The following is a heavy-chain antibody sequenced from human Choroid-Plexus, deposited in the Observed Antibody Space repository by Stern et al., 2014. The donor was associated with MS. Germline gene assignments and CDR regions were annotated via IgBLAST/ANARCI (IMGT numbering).Heavy chain of an antibody. CDR1: GFTLGSCA. J-gene: IGHJ5*02. CDR3: AKDRQYLTYFFDH. V-gene: IGHV3-30*18. Sequence: VQLEASGGGVVQPGRPLRLSCVASGFTLGSCAMHWVRQAPGKGLEWVAGVSYDGSNKYYADSVKGRFTISRDNSQNTLYMQMSSLRPEDTAVYYCAKDRQYLTYFFDHWGQGSLVTVSS. CDR2: VSYDGSNK. D-gene: IGHD2/OR15-2a*01.